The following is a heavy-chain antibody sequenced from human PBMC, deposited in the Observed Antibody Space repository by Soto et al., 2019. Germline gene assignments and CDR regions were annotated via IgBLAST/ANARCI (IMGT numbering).Heavy chain of an antibody. Sequence: LSETLSVTCAVYGGSFSGYYWSWIRQPPGKGLEWIGEINHSGSTNYNPSLKSRVTISVDTSKNQFSLKLSSVTAADTAVYYCARGRHILTGYYRDLNYGMDVWGQGTTVT. V-gene: IGHV4-34*01. J-gene: IGHJ6*02. CDR3: ARGRHILTGYYRDLNYGMDV. CDR2: INHSGST. D-gene: IGHD3-9*01. CDR1: GGSFSGYY.